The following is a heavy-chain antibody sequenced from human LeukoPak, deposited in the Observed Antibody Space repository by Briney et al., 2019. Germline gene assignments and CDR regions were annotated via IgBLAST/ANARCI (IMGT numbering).Heavy chain of an antibody. Sequence: ASVKVSCKASGYTFTGYYMHWVRQAPGQGLEWMGWINPNSGGTNYAQKFQGRVTMTRDTSISTAYMELSRLRSDDTAVYYCVRDFSSSTSFNWFDPWGQGTLVTVSS. J-gene: IGHJ5*02. CDR1: GYTFTGYY. CDR2: INPNSGGT. D-gene: IGHD2-2*01. CDR3: VRDFSSSTSFNWFDP. V-gene: IGHV1-2*02.